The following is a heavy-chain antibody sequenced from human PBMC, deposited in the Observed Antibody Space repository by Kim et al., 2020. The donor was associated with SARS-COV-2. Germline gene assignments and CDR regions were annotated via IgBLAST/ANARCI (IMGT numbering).Heavy chain of an antibody. CDR3: ARASNRRY. V-gene: IGHV3-7*01. J-gene: IGHJ4*02. CDR1: GFTFSNYW. CDR2: IKQDGSEK. Sequence: GGSLRLSCAASGFTFSNYWMSWVRQAPGKGLEWVANIKQDGSEKYYVDSVKGRFTISRDNAENSLYLQMNSLRAEDTAVYYCARASNRRYWGQGTLVTVSP.